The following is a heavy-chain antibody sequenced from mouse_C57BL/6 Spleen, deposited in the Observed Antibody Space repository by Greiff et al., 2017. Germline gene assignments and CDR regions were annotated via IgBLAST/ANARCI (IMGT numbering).Heavy chain of an antibody. CDR1: GYTFTSYW. J-gene: IGHJ4*01. CDR2: IDPSDSYT. Sequence: QVQLQQPGAELVRPGTSVKLSCKASGYTFTSYWMHWVKQRPGQGLEWIGVIDPSDSYTNYNQKFKGKATLTVDPSSSTAYMQLSSLTSEDSAVYYCARSDGYYDYAMDYWGQGTSVTVSS. CDR3: ARSDGYYDYAMDY. V-gene: IGHV1-59*01. D-gene: IGHD2-3*01.